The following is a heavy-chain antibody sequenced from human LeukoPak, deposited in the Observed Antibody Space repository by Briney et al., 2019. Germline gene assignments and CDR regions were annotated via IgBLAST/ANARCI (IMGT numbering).Heavy chain of an antibody. D-gene: IGHD3-10*01. Sequence: PGGSLRLSCAASGYTFRSYALHWVRQAPGKGLEWVLVIYSGGSTYYADSVKGRFTISRDNSKNTLYLQMNSLRAEDTAVYYCARAFYTRGYYGSGSPAYFDYWGQGTLVTVSS. CDR1: GYTFRSYA. J-gene: IGHJ4*02. CDR2: IYSGGST. CDR3: ARAFYTRGYYGSGSPAYFDY. V-gene: IGHV3-53*01.